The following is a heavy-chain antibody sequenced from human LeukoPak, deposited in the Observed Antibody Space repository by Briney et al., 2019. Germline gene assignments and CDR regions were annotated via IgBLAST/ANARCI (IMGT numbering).Heavy chain of an antibody. Sequence: NAGGSLRLSCAASGFTFSSYAMSWVRQAPGKGLEWVSAISSSSSYIYYADSVKGRFTISRDNAKNSLYLQMNSLRAEDTAVYYCARDSPEDYGMDVWGQGTTVTVSS. CDR1: GFTFSSYA. V-gene: IGHV3-21*01. D-gene: IGHD2-2*01. J-gene: IGHJ6*02. CDR2: ISSSSSYI. CDR3: ARDSPEDYGMDV.